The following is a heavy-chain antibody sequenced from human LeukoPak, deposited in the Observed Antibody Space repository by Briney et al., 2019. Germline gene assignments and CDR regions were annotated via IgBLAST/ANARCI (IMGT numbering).Heavy chain of an antibody. Sequence: GGSLRLSCAASGFTFSSYGMHWVRQAPGKGLEWVAVIWYDGSNKYYADSVKGRFTISRDNSKNTLYLQMNSLRAEDTAVYYCARAGGTAAAGGGYYYYMDVWGKGTTVTVSS. CDR2: IWYDGSNK. CDR1: GFTFSSYG. J-gene: IGHJ6*03. CDR3: ARAGGTAAAGGGYYYYMDV. D-gene: IGHD6-13*01. V-gene: IGHV3-33*01.